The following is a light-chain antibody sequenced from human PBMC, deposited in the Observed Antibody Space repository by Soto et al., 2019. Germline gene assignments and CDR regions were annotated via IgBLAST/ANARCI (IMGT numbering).Light chain of an antibody. Sequence: EVVLTQSPATLSLSPGERATLSCRASQSVTTYLAWYQQKRGHAPRLLVYDASNRATGIPARFSGSGSGTDLTLTISSLEPEDFAVYYCQQRSNWPPTFGQGTKVEIK. J-gene: IGKJ1*01. CDR1: QSVTTY. CDR2: DAS. V-gene: IGKV3-11*01. CDR3: QQRSNWPPT.